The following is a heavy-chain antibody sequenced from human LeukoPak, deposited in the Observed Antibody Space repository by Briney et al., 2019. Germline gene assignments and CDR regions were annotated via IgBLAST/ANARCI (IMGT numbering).Heavy chain of an antibody. CDR3: ARDVRRRGASNYFDN. V-gene: IGHV4-30-4*08. J-gene: IGHJ4*02. CDR1: GGSISSADYY. CDR2: GYYSGRT. D-gene: IGHD2-2*01. Sequence: SETLSLTCTVSGGSISSADYYWSWIRQPPWKGLEWIGYGYYSGRTYYNPSLKSRLTISLDTSKNHFSLNLSSVTAADTAVYFCARDVRRRGASNYFDNWGQGTLVTVSS.